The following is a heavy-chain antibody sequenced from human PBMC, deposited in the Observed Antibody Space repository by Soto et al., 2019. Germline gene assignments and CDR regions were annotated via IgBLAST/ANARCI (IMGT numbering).Heavy chain of an antibody. D-gene: IGHD3-10*01. J-gene: IGHJ4*02. V-gene: IGHV4-34*01. Sequence: QVQLQQWGAGLLKPSETLSLTCAVYGGSFSGYYWSWIRQPPGKGLEWIGEINHSGSTNYNPSLKSRVTISVDTSKNQFSLKLSSVTAADTAVYYCARGPHYYGSGSYGYWGQGTLVTVSS. CDR1: GGSFSGYY. CDR2: INHSGST. CDR3: ARGPHYYGSGSYGY.